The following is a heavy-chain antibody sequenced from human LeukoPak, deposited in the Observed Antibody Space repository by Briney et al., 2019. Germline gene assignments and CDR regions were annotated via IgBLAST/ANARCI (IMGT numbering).Heavy chain of an antibody. J-gene: IGHJ3*02. Sequence: GVSLRLSCAASRFTFNSYNMNWVRQAPGKGLEWVSYISSSSSTIYYADSVKGRFTISRDSAKTSLFLQMNSLRDEDTAVYYCARAYSSSSGRDAFDSWGLGTLVTVSS. V-gene: IGHV3-48*02. CDR1: RFTFNSYN. D-gene: IGHD6-6*01. CDR2: ISSSSSTI. CDR3: ARAYSSSSGRDAFDS.